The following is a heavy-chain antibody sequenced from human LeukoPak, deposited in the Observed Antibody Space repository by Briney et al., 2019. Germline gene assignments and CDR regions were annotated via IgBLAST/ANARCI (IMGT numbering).Heavy chain of an antibody. CDR1: GGSISSSSYY. CDR3: ARQYDFWSGYRNWFDP. D-gene: IGHD3-3*01. Sequence: SETLSLTCTVSGGSISSSSYYWGWIRQPPGKGLEWIGSIYYSGSTYYNPSLKSRVTISVDTSKNQFSLKLSSVTAADTAVYYCARQYDFWSGYRNWFDPWGQGALVTVSS. V-gene: IGHV4-39*01. J-gene: IGHJ5*02. CDR2: IYYSGST.